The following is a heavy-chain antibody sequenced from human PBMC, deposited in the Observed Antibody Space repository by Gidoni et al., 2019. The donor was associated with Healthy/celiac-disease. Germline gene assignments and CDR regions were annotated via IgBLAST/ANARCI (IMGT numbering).Heavy chain of an antibody. CDR1: GGTFSSYA. Sequence: QVQLVQSGAEVKKPGSSVKVSCKASGGTFSSYAISWVRQAPGQGLEWMGGIIPIFGTANYAQKCQGRVTITADESTSTAYMELSSLRSEDTAVYYCASQPPLYYYDSSGYYYLWGQGTLVTVSS. V-gene: IGHV1-69*01. D-gene: IGHD3-22*01. CDR2: IIPIFGTA. CDR3: ASQPPLYYYDSSGYYYL. J-gene: IGHJ4*02.